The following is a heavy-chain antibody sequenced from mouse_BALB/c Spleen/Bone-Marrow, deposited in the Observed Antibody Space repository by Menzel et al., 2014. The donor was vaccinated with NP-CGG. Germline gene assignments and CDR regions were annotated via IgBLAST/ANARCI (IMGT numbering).Heavy chain of an antibody. CDR2: INSNGGST. D-gene: IGHD2-3*01. J-gene: IGHJ4*01. CDR1: GFTFSSYG. V-gene: IGHV5-6-3*01. CDR3: ARDGYYVFYVMDY. Sequence: EVQLVESGGGLVQPGGSLKLSCAASGFTFSSYGMSWVRQTPDKRLELVATINSNGGSTYYPDSVKGRFTISRDNAKNNLYLQMSSLKSEDTAMYYCARDGYYVFYVMDYWGQGTSVTVSS.